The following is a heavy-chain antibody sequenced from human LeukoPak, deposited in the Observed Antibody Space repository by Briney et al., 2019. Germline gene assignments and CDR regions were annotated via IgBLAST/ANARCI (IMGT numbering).Heavy chain of an antibody. V-gene: IGHV3-11*01. CDR1: GFTFSDYY. Sequence: GGSLRLSCAASGFTFSDYYMSWIRQTPGKGLEWVSYISSSGSTIYYADSVKGRFTISRDNAKNSLYLQMNSLRAEDTAVYYCARDPRNDDDDAFDIWGQGTMVTVSS. CDR3: ARDPRNDDDDAFDI. D-gene: IGHD3-16*01. CDR2: ISSSGSTI. J-gene: IGHJ3*02.